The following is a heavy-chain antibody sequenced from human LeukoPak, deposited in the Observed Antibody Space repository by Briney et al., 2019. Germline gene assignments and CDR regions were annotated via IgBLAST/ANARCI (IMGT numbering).Heavy chain of an antibody. D-gene: IGHD3-10*01. Sequence: PGGSLRLSCATSEFTVSGKYISWVRQPPGKGLEWVSLIYSGSNTYYADSVKGRFTISRDISKTTVFLQMDSLRAEDTAVYYCATAARFGEYSSDYWGQGTLVTVSS. CDR2: IYSGSNT. V-gene: IGHV3-66*01. J-gene: IGHJ4*02. CDR1: EFTVSGKY. CDR3: ATAARFGEYSSDY.